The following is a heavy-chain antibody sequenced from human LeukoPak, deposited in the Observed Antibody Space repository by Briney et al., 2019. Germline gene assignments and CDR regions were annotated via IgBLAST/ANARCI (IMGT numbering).Heavy chain of an antibody. CDR3: ASQRRDIVVVPAAEYYYYYMDV. Sequence: GASVKVSCKASGGTFSSYAISWVRQAPGQGLEWMGGIIPIFGTANYAQKFQGRVTITADESTSTAYMELSSLRSEDTAVYYCASQRRDIVVVPAAEYYYYYMDVWGKGTTVTVSS. J-gene: IGHJ6*03. CDR2: IIPIFGTA. CDR1: GGTFSSYA. D-gene: IGHD2-2*01. V-gene: IGHV1-69*13.